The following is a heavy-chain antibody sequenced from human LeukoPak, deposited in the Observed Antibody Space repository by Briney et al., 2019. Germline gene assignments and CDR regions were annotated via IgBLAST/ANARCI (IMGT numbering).Heavy chain of an antibody. CDR2: VYFSGTT. Sequence: SETLSLTCTVSGDSITSFFWSWIRQPPGKGLEWIGYVYFSGTTNYNPPLKSRVTTSLDTSKNQISLKLRSVTAADTAVYYCARDAGYSDSSSQVGWYLDYWGQGTLVSVSS. V-gene: IGHV4-59*01. J-gene: IGHJ4*02. CDR3: ARDAGYSDSSSQVGWYLDY. CDR1: GDSITSFF. D-gene: IGHD3-22*01.